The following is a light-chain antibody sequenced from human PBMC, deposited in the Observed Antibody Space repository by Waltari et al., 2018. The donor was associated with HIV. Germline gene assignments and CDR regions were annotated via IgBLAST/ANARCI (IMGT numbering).Light chain of an antibody. CDR3: AVWDDNVNVWV. CDR1: SSNI. J-gene: IGLJ3*02. CDR2: TND. V-gene: IGLV1-44*01. Sequence: QSVLTQPPSVSGTPGQRVTISCSGSSSNIHWYQQLPGAAPRLLIQTNDQRPSGVPDRFSGSKSGTSAYLAISGLQSEDEAEYYCAVWDDNVNVWVFGGGTRLAVL.